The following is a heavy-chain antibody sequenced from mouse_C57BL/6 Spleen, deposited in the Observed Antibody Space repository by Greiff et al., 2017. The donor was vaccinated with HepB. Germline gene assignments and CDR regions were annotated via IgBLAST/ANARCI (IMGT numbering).Heavy chain of an antibody. CDR3: ARESYGSSYVAWFAY. J-gene: IGHJ3*01. Sequence: VHLVESGAELVKPGASVKISCKASGYAFSSYWMNWVKQRPGKGLEWIGQIYPGDGDTNYNGKFKGKATLTADKSSSTAYMQLSSLTSEDSAVYFCARESYGSSYVAWFAYWGQGTLVTVSA. D-gene: IGHD1-1*01. V-gene: IGHV1-80*01. CDR2: IYPGDGDT. CDR1: GYAFSSYW.